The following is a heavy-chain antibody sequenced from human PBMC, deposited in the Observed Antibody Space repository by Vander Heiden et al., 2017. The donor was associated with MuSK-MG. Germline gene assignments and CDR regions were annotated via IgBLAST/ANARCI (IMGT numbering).Heavy chain of an antibody. V-gene: IGHV1-69*01. Sequence: QVQLVQSGAEVKKPGSSVKVSCKASGGTFSSYAISWVRQAPGQGLEWMGGIIPIFGTANYAQKVQGRVTITADESTSTAYMELRRMRSEDTAVYYFAREQGLVKGAFDYWGQGTLVTVSS. CDR3: AREQGLVKGAFDY. CDR1: GGTFSSYA. CDR2: IIPIFGTA. D-gene: IGHD6-19*01. J-gene: IGHJ4*02.